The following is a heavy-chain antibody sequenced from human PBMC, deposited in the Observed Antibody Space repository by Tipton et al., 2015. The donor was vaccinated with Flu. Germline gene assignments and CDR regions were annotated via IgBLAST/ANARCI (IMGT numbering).Heavy chain of an antibody. D-gene: IGHD1-20*01. V-gene: IGHV1-24*01. CDR2: FDPEDGET. Sequence: QSGPEVKKPGAPVKVSCKVSGYTLTELSMHWVRQAPGKGLEWMGGFDPEDGETIYAQKFQGRVTMTEDTSTDTAYMELSSLRSEDTAVYYCATRNWNGRGYYYGMDVWGQGTTVTVSS. CDR3: ATRNWNGRGYYYGMDV. J-gene: IGHJ6*02. CDR1: GYTLTELS.